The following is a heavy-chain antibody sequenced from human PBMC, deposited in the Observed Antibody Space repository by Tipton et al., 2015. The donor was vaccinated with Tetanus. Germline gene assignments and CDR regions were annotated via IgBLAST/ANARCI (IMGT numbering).Heavy chain of an antibody. CDR1: GGSISGYY. D-gene: IGHD3-9*01. Sequence: TLSLTCNVSGGSISGYYWNWIRQPAGKGLEWIGRLYTSGDTDYNPSLKSRVTMSVDTSKKQISLTLRSVTAADTAVYYCARSDILTGYYSPGKNFDYWGLGTLVTVSS. CDR3: ARSDILTGYYSPGKNFDY. CDR2: LYTSGDT. J-gene: IGHJ4*02. V-gene: IGHV4-4*07.